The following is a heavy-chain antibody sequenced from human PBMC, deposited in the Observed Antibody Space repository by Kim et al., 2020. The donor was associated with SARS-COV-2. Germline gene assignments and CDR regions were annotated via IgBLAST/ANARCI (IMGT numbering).Heavy chain of an antibody. CDR3: ARAYGYCSSTSCYFAPHHRDPNWFDP. CDR2: ISSSSSYT. D-gene: IGHD2-2*03. V-gene: IGHV3-11*06. J-gene: IGHJ5*02. Sequence: GGSLRLSCAASGFTFSDYYMSWIRQAPGKGLEWVSYISSSSSYTNYADSVKGRFTISRDNAKNSLYLQMNSLRAEDTAVYYCARAYGYCSSTSCYFAPHHRDPNWFDPWGQGTLVTVSS. CDR1: GFTFSDYY.